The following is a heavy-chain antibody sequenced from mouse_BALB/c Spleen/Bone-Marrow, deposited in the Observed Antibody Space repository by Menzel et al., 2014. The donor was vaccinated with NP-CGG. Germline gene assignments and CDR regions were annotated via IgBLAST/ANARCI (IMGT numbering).Heavy chain of an antibody. CDR3: ARSPDSNPSMDY. CDR2: IDPYDSEI. V-gene: IGHV1-74*04. CDR1: GYTFTNYW. J-gene: IGHJ4*01. D-gene: IGHD2-5*01. Sequence: QLQQSGAELVRPGASVKLSCKASGYTFTNYWMNWVKQRPEQGLEWIGRIDPYDSEIHYDQKFRDKAILTVDKSSRIAFMQLSSLTSEDSAVYYCARSPDSNPSMDYWGQGTSVTVSS.